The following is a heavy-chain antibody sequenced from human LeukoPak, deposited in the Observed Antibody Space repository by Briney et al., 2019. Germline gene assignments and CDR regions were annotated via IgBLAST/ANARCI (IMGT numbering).Heavy chain of an antibody. J-gene: IGHJ5*02. CDR3: ARDQLATIPYNWFDP. V-gene: IGHV3-7*01. CDR1: GFTFSSYW. Sequence: GRSLRLSCAASGFTFSSYWMSWVRQAPGKGLEWVANIKQDGSEKYYVDSVKGRFTISRDNAKNSLYLQMNSLRAEDTAVYYCARDQLATIPYNWFDPWGQGTLVTVSS. D-gene: IGHD1-26*01. CDR2: IKQDGSEK.